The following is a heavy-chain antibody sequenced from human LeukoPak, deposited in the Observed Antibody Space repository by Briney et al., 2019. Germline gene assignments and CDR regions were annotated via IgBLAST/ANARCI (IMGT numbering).Heavy chain of an antibody. V-gene: IGHV1-69*13. CDR1: GYTFVNYD. CDR3: ARDLIRNMVRGVWGLDYYYYYYMDV. D-gene: IGHD3-10*01. Sequence: SVKVSCKASGYTFVNYDISWVRQATGQGLEWMGGIIPIFGTANYAQKFQGRVTITADESTSTAYMELSSLRSEDTAVYYCARDLIRNMVRGVWGLDYYYYYYMDVWGKGTTVTISS. CDR2: IIPIFGTA. J-gene: IGHJ6*03.